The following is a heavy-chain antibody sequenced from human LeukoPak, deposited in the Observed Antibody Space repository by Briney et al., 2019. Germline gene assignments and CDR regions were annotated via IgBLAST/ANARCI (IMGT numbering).Heavy chain of an antibody. Sequence: SETLSLTCTVSGGSISSYYWSWIRQPPGKGLEWIGYMYYSGSTNFNPSLKSRVTISVDTSKNQFSLKLSSVTAADTAVYYCARQYSNNWYDDRGWFDPWGQGTLVTVSS. CDR1: GGSISSYY. CDR2: MYYSGST. V-gene: IGHV4-59*08. D-gene: IGHD6-13*01. CDR3: ARQYSNNWYDDRGWFDP. J-gene: IGHJ5*02.